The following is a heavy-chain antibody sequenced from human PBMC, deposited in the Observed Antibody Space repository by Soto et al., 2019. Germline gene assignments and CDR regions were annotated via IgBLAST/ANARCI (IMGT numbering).Heavy chain of an antibody. J-gene: IGHJ4*02. CDR2: INPSGGST. Sequence: ASVKVSCKASGYTFTSYYMHWVRQAPGQGLEWMGIINPSGGSTSYAQKYQGRVTMTRDTSTSTVYMELSSLRSEDTAVYYCARVSAGDYVDYWGQGTLVTVSS. D-gene: IGHD4-17*01. CDR1: GYTFTSYY. V-gene: IGHV1-46*03. CDR3: ARVSAGDYVDY.